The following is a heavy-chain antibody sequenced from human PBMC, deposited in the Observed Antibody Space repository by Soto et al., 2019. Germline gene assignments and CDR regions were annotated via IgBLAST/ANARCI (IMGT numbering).Heavy chain of an antibody. J-gene: IGHJ6*02. Sequence: FLRLSCAAFWFSSINYEMNWVLQAPRKALEWFSYISASGSTYYADSVEGRFTISRDNSKNSLYLQMNSLRTEDTALYYCAKDAAGWRIAVGLGMDVWGQGSTVTVS. CDR1: WFSSINYE. CDR3: AKDAAGWRIAVGLGMDV. V-gene: IGHV3-43*02. D-gene: IGHD6-6*01. CDR2: ISASGST.